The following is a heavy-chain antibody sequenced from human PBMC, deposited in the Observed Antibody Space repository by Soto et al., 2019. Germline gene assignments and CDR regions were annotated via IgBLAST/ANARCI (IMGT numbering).Heavy chain of an antibody. D-gene: IGHD3-3*01. CDR1: GGSFSGYY. V-gene: IGHV4-34*01. CDR3: ARGSYDCWRGLPFAY. J-gene: IGHJ4*02. Sequence: QVQLQQWGAGLLKPSETLSLTCAVYGGSFSGYYWSWIRQPPGKGLEWIGEINHSGSTNYNPSLRSRVTISVDTSKNRFSLTVSAVTAADTAVYYYARGSYDCWRGLPFAYRGQGTLVTVSS. CDR2: INHSGST.